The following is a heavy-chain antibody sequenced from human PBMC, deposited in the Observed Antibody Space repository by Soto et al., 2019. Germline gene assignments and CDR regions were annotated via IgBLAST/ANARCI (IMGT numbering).Heavy chain of an antibody. CDR2: ISYDGSNK. CDR1: GFTFSSYA. J-gene: IGHJ3*02. V-gene: IGHV3-30-3*01. CDR3: ARDSGSYNRQPSDAFDI. Sequence: QVQLVESGGGVVQPGRSLRLSCAASGFTFSSYAMHWVRQAPGKGLVWVAVISYDGSNKYYADSGKGRFTISRDNSKHTLYLQMNSLRAEDTAVYYCARDSGSYNRQPSDAFDIWGQGTMVTVSS. D-gene: IGHD1-26*01.